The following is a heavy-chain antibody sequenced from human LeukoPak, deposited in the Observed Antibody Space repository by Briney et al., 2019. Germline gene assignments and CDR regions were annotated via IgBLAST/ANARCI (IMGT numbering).Heavy chain of an antibody. Sequence: SETLSPTCTVSGGSISSSSYYWGWIRQPPGKGLEWIGSIYYSGSTYYNPSLKSRVTISVDTSKNQFSLKLSSVTAADTAVYYCASFYSYYDSKKGPLYWGQGTLVTVSS. CDR3: ASFYSYYDSKKGPLY. CDR2: IYYSGST. V-gene: IGHV4-39*01. CDR1: GGSISSSSYY. D-gene: IGHD3-22*01. J-gene: IGHJ4*02.